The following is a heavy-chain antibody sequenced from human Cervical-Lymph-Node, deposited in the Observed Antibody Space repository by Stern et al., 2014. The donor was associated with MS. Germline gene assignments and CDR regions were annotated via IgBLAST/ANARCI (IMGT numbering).Heavy chain of an antibody. V-gene: IGHV4-30-4*01. CDR2: IFYTGST. CDR1: GDSISSGDYY. D-gene: IGHD6-6*01. Sequence: QLQLQESGPGLVKPSQTLSLTCTVSGDSISSGDYYWSWIRQTPGKGLEWIGFIFYTGSTYYNQSLKSRLTISVDTSKNTFSLKLSSVTAADTAVYYCARGRSIFDSWGQGTLVAVSS. CDR3: ARGRSIFDS. J-gene: IGHJ4*02.